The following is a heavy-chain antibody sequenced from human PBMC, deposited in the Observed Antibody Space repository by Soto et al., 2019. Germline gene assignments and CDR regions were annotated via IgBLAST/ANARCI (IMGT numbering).Heavy chain of an antibody. CDR1: GGSISSGGYY. D-gene: IGHD2-21*01. CDR2: IYYSGST. Sequence: SLSLPCTVSGGSISSGGYYWSWIRQHPGKGLEWIGYIYYSGSTYYNPSLKSRVTISVDTSKNQFSLKLSSVTAADTAVYYCATDCAPRGMDVCGQGTTVTVSS. J-gene: IGHJ6*02. V-gene: IGHV4-31*03. CDR3: ATDCAPRGMDV.